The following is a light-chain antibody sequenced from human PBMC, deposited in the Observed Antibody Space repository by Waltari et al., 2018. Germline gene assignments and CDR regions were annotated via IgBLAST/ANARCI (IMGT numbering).Light chain of an antibody. J-gene: IGKJ5*01. V-gene: IGKV3-11*01. CDR3: AQRNDWPIT. CDR2: DAS. CDR1: QYINAD. Sequence: DIVLTQSPATLSLSPGERATLSCRASQYINADLAWYQQKPGQAPRLFVYDASNSATSIPARVRGSGSGTDFTLTISSLDPEDSAVYYCAQRNDWPITFGQGTRVEIK.